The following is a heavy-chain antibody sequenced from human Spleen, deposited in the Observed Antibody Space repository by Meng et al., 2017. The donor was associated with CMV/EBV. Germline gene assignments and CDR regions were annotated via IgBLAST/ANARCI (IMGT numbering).Heavy chain of an antibody. J-gene: IGHJ3*01. CDR1: GFTFQSYG. CDR2: ISYEGSNT. D-gene: IGHD3-3*01. CDR3: ARDTKTGLTIFGAFDV. V-gene: IGHV3-30*19. Sequence: GESLKISCAASGFTFQSYGIHWLRQAPGKGLEWVALISYEGSNTKYRDSVKGRFTISRDNSRNTLYLEMSSLRPEDTAMYYCARDTKTGLTIFGAFDVWGQGTVVTVSS.